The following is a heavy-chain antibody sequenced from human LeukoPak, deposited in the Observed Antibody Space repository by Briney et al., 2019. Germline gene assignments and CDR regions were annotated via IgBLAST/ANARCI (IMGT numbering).Heavy chain of an antibody. V-gene: IGHV3-23*01. Sequence: GGSLRLSCAASGFTFSSYAMSWVRQAPGKGLEWVSAISGSGGSTYYADSVKGRFTISRDNSKNTLYLQMNSLRAEDTAVYYCAKDLSPFYYYGSGSYYIDYWGQGTLVTVSS. CDR3: AKDLSPFYYYGSGSYYIDY. D-gene: IGHD3-10*01. J-gene: IGHJ4*02. CDR1: GFTFSSYA. CDR2: ISGSGGST.